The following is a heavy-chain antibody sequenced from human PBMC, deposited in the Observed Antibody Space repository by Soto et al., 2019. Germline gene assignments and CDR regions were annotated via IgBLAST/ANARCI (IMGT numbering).Heavy chain of an antibody. Sequence: GGSLRLSCAASGFTFSSYGMHWVRQAPGKGLEWVAVIWYDGSNKYYADSVKGRFTISRDNSKNTLYLQMNSLRAEDTAVYYCARGAYLLGYCSGGSCYGYWGQGTLVTVSS. CDR2: IWYDGSNK. J-gene: IGHJ4*02. D-gene: IGHD2-15*01. CDR1: GFTFSSYG. V-gene: IGHV3-33*01. CDR3: ARGAYLLGYCSGGSCYGY.